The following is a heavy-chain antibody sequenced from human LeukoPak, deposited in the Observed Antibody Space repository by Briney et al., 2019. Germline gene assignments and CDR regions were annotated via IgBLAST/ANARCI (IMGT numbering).Heavy chain of an antibody. CDR1: GYTFTSYG. CDR2: ISAYNGIT. J-gene: IGHJ4*02. CDR3: ARADDYYDSSGDLFDY. D-gene: IGHD3-22*01. V-gene: IGHV1-18*01. Sequence: ASVKVSCKASGYTFTSYGISWVRQAPGQGLEWMGWISAYNGITNYAQKLQGRVTMTTDTSTSTAYMELRSLRSDDTAVYYCARADDYYDSSGDLFDYWGQGTLVTVSS.